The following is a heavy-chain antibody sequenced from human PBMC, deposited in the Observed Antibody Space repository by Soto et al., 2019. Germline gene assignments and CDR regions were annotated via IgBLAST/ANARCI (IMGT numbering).Heavy chain of an antibody. CDR1: GGSLSSYY. V-gene: IGHV4-59*01. J-gene: IGHJ5*02. D-gene: IGHD3-10*01. CDR2: IYYSGST. Sequence: SETLSLTCTVSGGSLSSYYWSWLRPPPGKGLEWIGYIYYSGSTNYNPSLKSRVTISVDTSKNQYSLKLSSVTAADTAVYYCARAGTTMVRGVISGWFDPWGQGTLVTVSS. CDR3: ARAGTTMVRGVISGWFDP.